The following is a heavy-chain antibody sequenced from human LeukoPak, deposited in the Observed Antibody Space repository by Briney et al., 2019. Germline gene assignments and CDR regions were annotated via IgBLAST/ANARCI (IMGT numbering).Heavy chain of an antibody. CDR1: GGSISGTNW. D-gene: IGHD3-16*02. CDR2: ISLAGQT. CDR3: RESGPFCPFGY. Sequence: LRATLSLPCGVSGGSISGTNWWSWVRQPPGQGLEWIGEISLAGQTDYNPSLNGRVTMSLDKSSNQLSLHLTSVTAADTATYRSRESGPFCPFGYWGQGTLVIVSS. J-gene: IGHJ4*02. V-gene: IGHV4-4*02.